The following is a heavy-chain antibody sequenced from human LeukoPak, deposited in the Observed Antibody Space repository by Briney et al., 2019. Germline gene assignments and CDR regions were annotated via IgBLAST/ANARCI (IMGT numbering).Heavy chain of an antibody. Sequence: PGGSLRLSCAASGLTFSSYAMSWVRQAPGKGLEWVSTISGSGGSTYYADSVKGRFTISRDNSKNTLYLQMNSLRAEDTAVYYCAEGRGYCSGGSCYSDYWGQGTLVTVSS. J-gene: IGHJ4*02. D-gene: IGHD2-15*01. CDR1: GLTFSSYA. CDR2: ISGSGGST. V-gene: IGHV3-23*01. CDR3: AEGRGYCSGGSCYSDY.